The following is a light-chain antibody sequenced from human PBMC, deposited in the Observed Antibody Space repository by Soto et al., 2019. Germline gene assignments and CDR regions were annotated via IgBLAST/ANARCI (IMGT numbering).Light chain of an antibody. CDR3: QQYDNWPLT. Sequence: IHMTQSPSSLSASVGYRVTITCRASQSISSYLSWYQQKQGEAPKLLINVASTLQSGVPSRFSGSGYGTDFNLTISSLQSEDFAVFYCQQYDNWPLTFGGGTKVDIK. J-gene: IGKJ4*01. V-gene: IGKV1-39*01. CDR1: QSISSY. CDR2: VAS.